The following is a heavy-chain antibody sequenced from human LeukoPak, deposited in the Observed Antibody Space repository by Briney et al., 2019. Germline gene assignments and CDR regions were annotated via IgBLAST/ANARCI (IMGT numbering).Heavy chain of an antibody. J-gene: IGHJ4*02. CDR3: ARDRVLLWFGELDY. D-gene: IGHD3-10*01. CDR2: ISGSGGST. Sequence: GGSLRLSCAASGFTFSSYGMSWVRQAPGKGLEWVSAISGSGGSTYYADSVKGRFTISRDNAKNSLYLQMNSLRAEDTAVYYFARDRVLLWFGELDYWGQGTLVTVSS. V-gene: IGHV3-23*01. CDR1: GFTFSSYG.